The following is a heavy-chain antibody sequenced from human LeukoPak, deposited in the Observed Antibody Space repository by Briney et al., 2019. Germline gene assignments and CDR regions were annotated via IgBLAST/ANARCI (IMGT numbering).Heavy chain of an antibody. J-gene: IGHJ6*02. Sequence: GGSLRLSCAASGFTFSSHAMSWVRQAPGKGLEWVSSISGSGTYTYHADSVKGRFTISRDNSKNALYLQMHSLRAEDTAVYYCAKGAMSTQGMDVWGQGTTVTVSS. CDR2: ISGSGTYT. CDR3: AKGAMSTQGMDV. CDR1: GFTFSSHA. V-gene: IGHV3-23*01. D-gene: IGHD2/OR15-2a*01.